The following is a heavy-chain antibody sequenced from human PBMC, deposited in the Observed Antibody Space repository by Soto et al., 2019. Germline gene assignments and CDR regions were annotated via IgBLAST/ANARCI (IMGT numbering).Heavy chain of an antibody. D-gene: IGHD1-1*01. CDR2: IYWDDDK. J-gene: IGHJ3*02. V-gene: IGHV2-5*02. Sequence: QITLKESGPTLVKPTQTLTLTCTFSGFSLSTSGVGVGWIRQPPGKALEWLALIYWDDDKRYSPSLKSRLTITKDTSKNQVVLTMTNRDPVDTATYYCAHRPSFRWNHDAFDIWGQGTMVTVSS. CDR1: GFSLSTSGVG. CDR3: AHRPSFRWNHDAFDI.